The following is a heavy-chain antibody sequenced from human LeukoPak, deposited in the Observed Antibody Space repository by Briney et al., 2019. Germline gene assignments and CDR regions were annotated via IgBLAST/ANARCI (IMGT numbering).Heavy chain of an antibody. CDR3: ARGRLRFLEWLFNTRNWFDP. Sequence: ASVKVSCKASGYTFTSYYMHWVRQAPGQGLEWMGIINPSGGSTSYAQKFQGRVTMTRDTSTSTVYMELSSLRSEDTAVYYCARGRLRFLEWLFNTRNWFDPWGQGTLVTVSS. V-gene: IGHV1-46*01. CDR2: INPSGGST. J-gene: IGHJ5*02. CDR1: GYTFTSYY. D-gene: IGHD3-3*01.